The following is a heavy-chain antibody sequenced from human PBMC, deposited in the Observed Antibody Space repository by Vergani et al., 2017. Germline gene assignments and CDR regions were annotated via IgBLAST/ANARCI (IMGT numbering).Heavy chain of an antibody. V-gene: IGHV1-18*01. CDR1: GYTFTSYG. CDR2: ISAYNGNT. Sequence: QVQLVQSGAEVKKPGASVKVSCKASGYTFTSYGISWVRQAPGQGLEWMGWISAYNGNTNYAQKLQGRVTMTTDTSTSTAYMELRSLRSDDTAVYYCARDLNPVTAIPFSSPPSPFDYWGQGTLVTVSS. D-gene: IGHD2-21*02. CDR3: ARDLNPVTAIPFSSPPSPFDY. J-gene: IGHJ4*02.